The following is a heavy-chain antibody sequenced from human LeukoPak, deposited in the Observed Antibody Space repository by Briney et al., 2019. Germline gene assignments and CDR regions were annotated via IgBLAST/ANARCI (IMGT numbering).Heavy chain of an antibody. CDR3: ARPYGDDAFDI. Sequence: ASVKVSCKASGYTFTSYGIRWVRQAPGQGLEWMGWISAYNGNTDYAQKLQGRVTMTTDTSKRTAYMELRSLRSYDTAVYYCARPYGDDAFDIWGQGTMVTVSS. V-gene: IGHV1-18*01. D-gene: IGHD4-17*01. CDR1: GYTFTSYG. J-gene: IGHJ3*02. CDR2: ISAYNGNT.